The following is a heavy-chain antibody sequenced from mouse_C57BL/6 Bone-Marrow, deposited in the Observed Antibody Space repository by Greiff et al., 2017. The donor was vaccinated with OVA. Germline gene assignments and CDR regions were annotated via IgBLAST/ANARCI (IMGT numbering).Heavy chain of an antibody. Sequence: QVQLQQPGAELVMPGASVKLSCKASGYTFTSYWMQWVKQRPGQGLEWIGEIDPSDSYTNYNQKFKGKSTLTVDKSSSTAYMQLSSLTSEDSAVXYCARIITTANWYFDVWGTGTTVTVSS. CDR2: IDPSDSYT. CDR1: GYTFTSYW. J-gene: IGHJ1*03. D-gene: IGHD1-1*01. CDR3: ARIITTANWYFDV. V-gene: IGHV1-69*01.